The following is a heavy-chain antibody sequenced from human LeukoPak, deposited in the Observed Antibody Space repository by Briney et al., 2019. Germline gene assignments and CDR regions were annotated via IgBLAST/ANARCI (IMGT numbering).Heavy chain of an antibody. D-gene: IGHD5-12*01. J-gene: IGHJ4*02. Sequence: KTGGSLRLSCAASGFIFSDYYMSWIRQARGKALEWVSYISSSSSYTNYADSVKGRFTISRDNAKNSLYLQMNSLRAEDTAVYYCAREAGGGYSGYETAFDYWGQGTLVTVSS. CDR1: GFIFSDYY. V-gene: IGHV3-11*06. CDR2: ISSSSSYT. CDR3: AREAGGGYSGYETAFDY.